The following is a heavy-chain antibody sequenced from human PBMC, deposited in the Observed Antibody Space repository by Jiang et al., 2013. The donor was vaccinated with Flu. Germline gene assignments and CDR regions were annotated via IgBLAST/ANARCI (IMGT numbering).Heavy chain of an antibody. CDR3: TSNGYYSLDY. Sequence: VSGGSVYNENWWSWVRQSPGKGLEWIGEIDRSGTTNYNPSLSSRVIISVDKSRNQFSLRLSSVTAADTAVYFCTSNGYYSLDYWGQGALVTVSS. CDR2: IDRSGTT. CDR1: GGSVYNENW. V-gene: IGHV4-4*01. J-gene: IGHJ4*02. D-gene: IGHD3-22*01.